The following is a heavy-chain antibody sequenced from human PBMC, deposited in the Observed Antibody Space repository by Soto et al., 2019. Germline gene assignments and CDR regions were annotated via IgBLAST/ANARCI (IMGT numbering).Heavy chain of an antibody. CDR3: ARGPVLLWFGELRYYYYYYMDV. CDR2: MNPNSGNT. D-gene: IGHD3-10*01. CDR1: GYTFTSYD. V-gene: IGHV1-8*01. Sequence: QVQLVQSGAEVKKPGASVKVSCKASGYTFTSYDINWVRQATGQGLEWMGWMNPNSGNTGYAQKFQGRVTMTRNTSISIAYMELSSLRSEDTAVYYCARGPVLLWFGELRYYYYYYMDVWGQGTTVTVSS. J-gene: IGHJ6*03.